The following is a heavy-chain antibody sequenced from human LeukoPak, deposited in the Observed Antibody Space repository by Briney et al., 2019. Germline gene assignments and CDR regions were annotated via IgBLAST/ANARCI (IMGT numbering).Heavy chain of an antibody. CDR3: ARSRTTVTKDPLDS. CDR1: GFTFIIYS. D-gene: IGHD4-17*01. Sequence: GGSLRLSCAAPGFTFIIYSMNWVRQAAGKGLECVSSISSRSVYIYSADSVRGRFTISRDDAENSLFLQMNSLRAEDTAVYYCARSRTTVTKDPLDSWGQGTLVTVSS. J-gene: IGHJ4*02. CDR2: ISSRSVYI. V-gene: IGHV3-21*01.